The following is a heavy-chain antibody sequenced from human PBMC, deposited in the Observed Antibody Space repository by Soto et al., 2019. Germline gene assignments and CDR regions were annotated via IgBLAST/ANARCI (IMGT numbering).Heavy chain of an antibody. CDR3: TGEVASGY. CDR2: ISRDGGTK. CDR1: GFTVSTYG. J-gene: IGHJ4*02. Sequence: QVQLVESGGXVXXXXXSXRLSCAVSGFTVSTYGMHWVRQAPGKGLEWVAVISRDGGTKYYADSVKGRFTISRDNSRNTLFLEMNSLRGDDMAVYYCTGEVASGYWGQGTLVTVSS. D-gene: IGHD2-8*02. V-gene: IGHV3-30*03.